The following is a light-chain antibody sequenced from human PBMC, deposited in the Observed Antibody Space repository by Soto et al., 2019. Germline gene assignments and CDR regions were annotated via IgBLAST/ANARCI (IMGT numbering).Light chain of an antibody. CDR1: SSNIGGNS. CDR2: DDD. V-gene: IGLV1-51*01. J-gene: IGLJ1*01. CDR3: GSWESSLSAYV. Sequence: QAVLTQQHSVAASPGQKVTISFSGISSNIGGNSVSWYQQLPGTAPKLIIYDDDKRPSGIPDRFSGSKSGTSATLGITGFQTGEEADYYCGSWESSLSAYVFANGTKVTVL.